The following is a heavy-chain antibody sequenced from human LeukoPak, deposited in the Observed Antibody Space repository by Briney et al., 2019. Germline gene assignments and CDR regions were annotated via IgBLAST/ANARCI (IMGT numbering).Heavy chain of an antibody. J-gene: IGHJ4*02. CDR3: ASPYCSGGSCYHYFDY. Sequence: GSSVKVSCKASGGTFSSYAISWVRQAPGQGLEWMGGIIPIFGTANYAQKFQGRVTITADESTSTAYMELSSLRSEDKAVYYCASPYCSGGSCYHYFDYWGRGTLVTVSS. CDR2: IIPIFGTA. D-gene: IGHD2-15*01. V-gene: IGHV1-69*01. CDR1: GGTFSSYA.